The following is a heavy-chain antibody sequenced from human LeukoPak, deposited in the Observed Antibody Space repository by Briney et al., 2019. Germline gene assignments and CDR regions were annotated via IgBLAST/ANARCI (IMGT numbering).Heavy chain of an antibody. CDR1: GFTYHDYA. CDR3: AKGYDNIGYNAFDI. CDR2: ISWNSGSI. V-gene: IGHV3-9*01. J-gene: IGHJ3*02. Sequence: SGGSLRLSCTASGFTYHDYAMPWVRQAPGKGLEWVSGISWNSGSIGYADSVKGRFTISRDNAKNSLYLQMNRLRDEDTALYFCAKGYDNIGYNAFDIWGQGTMVTVSA. D-gene: IGHD3-22*01.